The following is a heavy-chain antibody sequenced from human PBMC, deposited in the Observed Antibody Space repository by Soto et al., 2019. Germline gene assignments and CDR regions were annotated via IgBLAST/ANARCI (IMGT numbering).Heavy chain of an antibody. J-gene: IGHJ4*02. Sequence: ASVKVSCKASGYTFTSYYMHWVRQAPGQGLEWMGIINPSGGSTSYAQKFQGRVTMTRDTSTSTVYMELSSLRSDDTAVYYCARDVPIVVVPALSYFGYWGEGNMVAVA. CDR1: GYTFTSYY. V-gene: IGHV1-46*01. CDR3: ARDVPIVVVPALSYFGY. CDR2: INPSGGST. D-gene: IGHD2-2*01.